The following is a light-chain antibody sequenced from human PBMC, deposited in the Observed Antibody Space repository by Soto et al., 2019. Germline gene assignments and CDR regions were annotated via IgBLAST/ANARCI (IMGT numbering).Light chain of an antibody. CDR3: QQFNAYPLT. CDR2: GAS. Sequence: DIQLTQSPSFLSASVGDRVTISCRASQGISDYLAWYQQKPGKAPKLLIYGASTLQSGVPSRFSGSASETEFPLTISSLQPEDFATYFCQQFNAYPLTFGGGTKLEIK. J-gene: IGKJ4*01. CDR1: QGISDY. V-gene: IGKV1-9*01.